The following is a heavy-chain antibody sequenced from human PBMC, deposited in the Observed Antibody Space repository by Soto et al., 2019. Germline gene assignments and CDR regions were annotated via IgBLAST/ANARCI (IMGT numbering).Heavy chain of an antibody. Sequence: SETLSLTCAVYGGSFSGYYWSWIRQPPGKGLEWIGEINHSGSTNYNPSLKSRVTISVDTSKNQFSLKLSSVTAADTAVYYCARGLRTYDILTGYYKLRIYFDSWGQGTLVTVS. CDR1: GGSFSGYY. V-gene: IGHV4-34*01. J-gene: IGHJ4*02. CDR3: ARGLRTYDILTGYYKLRIYFDS. D-gene: IGHD3-9*01. CDR2: INHSGST.